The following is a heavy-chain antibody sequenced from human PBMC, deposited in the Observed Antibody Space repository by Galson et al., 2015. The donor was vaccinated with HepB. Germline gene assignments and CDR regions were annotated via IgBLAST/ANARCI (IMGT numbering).Heavy chain of an antibody. CDR2: IIPIFGTA. V-gene: IGHV1-69*13. J-gene: IGHJ6*02. CDR1: GGTFSSYA. CDR3: ASVARGTELQNFYYHYYGMDV. Sequence: SVKVSCKASGGTFSSYAISWVRQAPGQGLEWMGGIIPIFGTANYAQKFQGRVTITADESTSTAYMELSSLRSEDTAVYYCASVARGTELQNFYYHYYGMDVWGQGTTVTVSS. D-gene: IGHD1-7*01.